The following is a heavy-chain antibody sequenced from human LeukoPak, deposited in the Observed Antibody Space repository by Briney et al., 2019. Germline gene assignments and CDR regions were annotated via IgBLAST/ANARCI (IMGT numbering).Heavy chain of an antibody. Sequence: SGPTLVNPTQTLTLTCTFSGFSLSTSAVGVAWIRQPPEKALEWLALIYWDDDERYSPSLKSRLTITKDTSKNQVVLTMTNMDPVDTATYYCAHRLGATFFDYWGQGTLVTVSS. CDR2: IYWDDDE. D-gene: IGHD1-26*01. CDR3: AHRLGATFFDY. J-gene: IGHJ4*02. V-gene: IGHV2-5*02. CDR1: GFSLSTSAVG.